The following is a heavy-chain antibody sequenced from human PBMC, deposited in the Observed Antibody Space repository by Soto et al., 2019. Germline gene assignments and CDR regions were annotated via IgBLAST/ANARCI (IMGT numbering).Heavy chain of an antibody. V-gene: IGHV4-30-4*01. D-gene: IGHD2-2*01. J-gene: IGHJ5*02. Sequence: SETLSLTCTVSGGSISSGDYYWSWIRQPPGKGLEWIGYIYYSGSTYYNPSLKSRVTISVDTSKNQFSQKLSSVTAADTAVYYCARGRFHCSSTSCYPDFNWFDPWGQGTLVTVSS. CDR1: GGSISSGDYY. CDR2: IYYSGST. CDR3: ARGRFHCSSTSCYPDFNWFDP.